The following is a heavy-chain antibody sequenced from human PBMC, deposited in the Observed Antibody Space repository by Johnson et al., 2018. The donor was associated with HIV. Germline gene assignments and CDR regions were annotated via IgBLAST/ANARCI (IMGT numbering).Heavy chain of an antibody. J-gene: IGHJ3*02. CDR1: GFTFNNAW. CDR3: STGDMVVLVCAVLLPLHAAFDS. Sequence: VQLVESGGGLVKPGGSLRLSCAASGFTFNNAWMNWVRQAPGKGLEWVGRIKSKTDGGTTDYATPVKGRFTSSRDDSQSTLHLQMNSLKTEDTDVYSCSTGDMVVLVCAVLLPLHAAFDSWGQGTMVTGSS. V-gene: IGHV3-15*01. CDR2: IKSKTDGGTT. D-gene: IGHD2-15*01.